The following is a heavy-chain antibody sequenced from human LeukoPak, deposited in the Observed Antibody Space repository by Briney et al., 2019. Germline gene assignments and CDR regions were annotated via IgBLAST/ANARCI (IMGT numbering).Heavy chain of an antibody. J-gene: IGHJ4*02. CDR3: AAKRLYGDYDH. CDR2: IYYSGST. CDR1: GGSISSGGYY. D-gene: IGHD3-3*01. V-gene: IGHV4-31*03. Sequence: SETLSLTCTVSGGSISSGGYYWSWIRQHPGKGLEWIGYIYYSGSTYYNPSLKSRVTISVDTSKNQFSLRLSSVTAADTAVYYCAAKRLYGDYDHWGQGTLVTVSS.